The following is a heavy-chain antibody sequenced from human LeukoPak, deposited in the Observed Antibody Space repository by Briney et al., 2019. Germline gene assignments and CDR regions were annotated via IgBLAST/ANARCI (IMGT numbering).Heavy chain of an antibody. CDR2: ISYDGSNK. CDR3: ARGPPYSGWLDY. J-gene: IGHJ4*02. V-gene: IGHV3-30*01. D-gene: IGHD5-12*01. Sequence: QPGGSLRLSCAASGFTFSSYAMHWVRQAPGKGLEWVAVISYDGSNKYYADSVKGRFTISRDNSKNTLYLQMNSLRAEDTAVYYCARGPPYSGWLDYWGQGTLSPSPQ. CDR1: GFTFSSYA.